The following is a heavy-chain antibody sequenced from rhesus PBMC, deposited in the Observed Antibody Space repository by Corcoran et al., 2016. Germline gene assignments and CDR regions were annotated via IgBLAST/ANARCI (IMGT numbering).Heavy chain of an antibody. D-gene: IGHD2-2*01. Sequence: EVQLVESGGGLVQPGGSLRLSCTGSGFTFSSYYIYWIRKAPGKGLQWVSAINTGGGRKWYTDSVKGRFTISKENAKNTLYLQMNSLRAEDTAVYYCAKGAMWGYYFDYWGQGVLVTVSS. J-gene: IGHJ4*01. V-gene: IGHV3-22*01. CDR1: GFTFSSYY. CDR2: INTGGGRK. CDR3: AKGAMWGYYFDY.